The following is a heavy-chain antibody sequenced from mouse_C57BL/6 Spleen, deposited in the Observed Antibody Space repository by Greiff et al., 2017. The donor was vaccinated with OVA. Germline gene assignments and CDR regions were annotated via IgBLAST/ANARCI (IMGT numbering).Heavy chain of an antibody. J-gene: IGHJ2*01. D-gene: IGHD2-3*01. Sequence: VQLQQPGAELVRPGSSVKLSCKASGYTFTSYWMDWVKQRPGQGLEWIGNIYPSDSETHYNQKFKDKATLTVDKSSSTAYMQLSSLTSEDSAVYYCARMNGYYGLDYWGQGTTLTVSS. CDR2: IYPSDSET. V-gene: IGHV1-61*01. CDR3: ARMNGYYGLDY. CDR1: GYTFTSYW.